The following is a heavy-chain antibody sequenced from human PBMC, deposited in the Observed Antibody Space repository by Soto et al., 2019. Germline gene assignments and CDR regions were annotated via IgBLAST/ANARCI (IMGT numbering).Heavy chain of an antibody. D-gene: IGHD6-6*01. V-gene: IGHV1-69*13. Sequence: SVKVSCKASGGTFSSYAISWVRQAPGQELEWMGGIIPIFGTANYAQKFQGRVTITADESTSTAYMELSSLRSEDTAVYYCARAASIAARLVDYWGQGTLVTVSS. CDR3: ARAASIAARLVDY. CDR1: GGTFSSYA. J-gene: IGHJ4*02. CDR2: IIPIFGTA.